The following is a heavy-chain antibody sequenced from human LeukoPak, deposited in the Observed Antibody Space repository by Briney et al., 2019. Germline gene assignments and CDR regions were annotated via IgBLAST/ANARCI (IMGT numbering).Heavy chain of an antibody. CDR1: GYTFTGYY. CDR3: ARSLWELRLAFYFDY. J-gene: IGHJ4*02. Sequence: ASVKVSCKASGYTFTGYYMHWVRQAPGQGLEWVGWINPNSGGTNYAQKFQGRVTMTRDTSISTAYMELSRLRSDDTAVYYCARSLWELRLAFYFDYWGQGTLVTVSS. D-gene: IGHD1-26*01. V-gene: IGHV1-2*02. CDR2: INPNSGGT.